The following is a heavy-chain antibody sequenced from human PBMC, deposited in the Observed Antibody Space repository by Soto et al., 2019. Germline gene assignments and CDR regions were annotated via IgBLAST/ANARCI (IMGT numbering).Heavy chain of an antibody. V-gene: IGHV4-31*03. CDR3: ARGRVTIFGVVITDFDY. J-gene: IGHJ4*02. D-gene: IGHD3-3*01. Sequence: QVQLQESGPGLVKPSQTLSLTCTVSGDSISSGGYYWSWIRQHPGKGLEWIGYIYASGSTFYNPSLKSRITMSVDRSKNQFSLKLTSVTAADTAVYCCARGRVTIFGVVITDFDYWGQGTLVTVSS. CDR1: GDSISSGGYY. CDR2: IYASGST.